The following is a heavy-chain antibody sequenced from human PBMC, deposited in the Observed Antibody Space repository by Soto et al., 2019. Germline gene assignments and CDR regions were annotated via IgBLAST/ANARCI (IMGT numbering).Heavy chain of an antibody. Sequence: ASVKVSCKASGYTFTSYGISWVRQAPGQGLEWMGWINAYNGNTGYAQKFQGRVTMTRNTSISTAYMELSSLRSEDTAVYYCARGSDCGGDCYYYYGMDVWGQGTTVTVSS. D-gene: IGHD2-21*02. CDR1: GYTFTSYG. J-gene: IGHJ6*02. CDR2: INAYNGNT. V-gene: IGHV1-8*02. CDR3: ARGSDCGGDCYYYYGMDV.